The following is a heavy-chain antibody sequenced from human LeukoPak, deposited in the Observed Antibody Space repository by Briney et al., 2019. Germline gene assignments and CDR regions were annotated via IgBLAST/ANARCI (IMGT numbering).Heavy chain of an antibody. CDR2: IRYDGSNK. Sequence: HPGGSLRLSCAASGFTFSSYGMHWVRQAPGKGLEWVAFIRYDGSNKYYADSVKGRFTISRDNSKNTLYLQMNSLRAEDTAVYYCARGLWGVAGRGDAFDIWGQGTMVTVSS. J-gene: IGHJ3*02. D-gene: IGHD6-19*01. CDR3: ARGLWGVAGRGDAFDI. CDR1: GFTFSSYG. V-gene: IGHV3-30*02.